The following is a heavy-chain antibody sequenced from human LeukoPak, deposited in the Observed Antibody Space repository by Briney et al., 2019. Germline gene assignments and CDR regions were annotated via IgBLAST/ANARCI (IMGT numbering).Heavy chain of an antibody. CDR3: ARDADYDRGFDY. V-gene: IGHV4-4*07. D-gene: IGHD3-22*01. CDR2: ICTSGST. Sequence: SETLSLPCTVSVGSISIYYWSWIRQPAGGGLEWVGRICTSGSTNLNPSLKSRVSMSVDTSKNQFSLNLSSVTAAGTAVYYCARDADYDRGFDYWGQGTLVTVSS. J-gene: IGHJ4*02. CDR1: VGSISIYY.